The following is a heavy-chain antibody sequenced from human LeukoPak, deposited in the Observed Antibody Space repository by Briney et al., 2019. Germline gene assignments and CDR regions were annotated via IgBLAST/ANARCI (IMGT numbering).Heavy chain of an antibody. CDR3: VSGYYYGSGRGPY. Sequence: GGSLRLSCAASGFTFSDYYMSWIRQAPGKGLEWVSYIGSSGSTTYYADSVKGRFTISRDNAENSLYLQMNNLRDEDTALYYCVSGYYYGSGRGPYWGQGTLVTVPS. V-gene: IGHV3-11*04. D-gene: IGHD3-10*01. J-gene: IGHJ4*02. CDR2: IGSSGSTT. CDR1: GFTFSDYY.